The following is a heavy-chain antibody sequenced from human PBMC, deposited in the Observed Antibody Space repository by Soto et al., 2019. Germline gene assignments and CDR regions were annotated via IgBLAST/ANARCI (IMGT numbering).Heavy chain of an antibody. Sequence: QVQLVQSGAEVKKPGASVKVSCKASGYTFTSYGISWVRQAPGQWLEWMGWISAYNGNTNYSQKLQGRVTMTTDTSTSTAYMELRSLRSDDTAVYYCARDRRRGMTTVEAGGFDPWGQGTLVTVSS. D-gene: IGHD4-4*01. CDR1: GYTFTSYG. CDR3: ARDRRRGMTTVEAGGFDP. V-gene: IGHV1-18*04. J-gene: IGHJ5*02. CDR2: ISAYNGNT.